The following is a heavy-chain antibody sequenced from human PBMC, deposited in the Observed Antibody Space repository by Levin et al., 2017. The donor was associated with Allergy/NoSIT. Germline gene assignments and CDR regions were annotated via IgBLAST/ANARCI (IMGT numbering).Heavy chain of an antibody. J-gene: IGHJ6*02. V-gene: IGHV4-39*01. CDR2: IYYSGTT. D-gene: IGHD3-10*01. CDR1: GGSISSRSYY. CDR3: AKQGPGTSYYGMDV. Sequence: KPSETLSLTCTVSGGSISSRSYYWGWIRQPPGKGLEWIGSIYYSGTTYYSPSLTSRVTISIDTSKNQFSLKLSSVTAADTAFYYCAKQGPGTSYYGMDVWGQGATVTVSS.